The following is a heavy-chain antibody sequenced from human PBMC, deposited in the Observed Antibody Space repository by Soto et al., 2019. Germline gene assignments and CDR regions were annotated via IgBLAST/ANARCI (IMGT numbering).Heavy chain of an antibody. CDR2: IIPILGIA. Sequence: QVQLVQSGAEVKKPGSSVKVSCKASGGTFSSYTISWVRQASGQGLEWMGRIIPILGIANCGQKFQGRVTSTADKSTETAEMELSSLRSEDTAVYYCAREHGSGGSCYYTPWGSCFDPWGQGTQVTVS. CDR3: AREHGSGGSCYYTPWGSCFDP. J-gene: IGHJ5*02. V-gene: IGHV1-69*02. D-gene: IGHD2-15*01. CDR1: GGTFSSYT.